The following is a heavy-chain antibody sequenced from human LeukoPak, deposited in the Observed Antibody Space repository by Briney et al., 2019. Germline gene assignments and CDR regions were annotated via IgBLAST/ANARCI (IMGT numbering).Heavy chain of an antibody. V-gene: IGHV4-30-2*01. CDR3: ARVVGYSGYDGVFDI. J-gene: IGHJ3*02. CDR1: GGSIISADYS. Sequence: SETLSLTCAVSGGSIISADYSWSWIRQPPGKGLEWIGYIYHSGSTSYYPSLKSRVTISLDRSKNQFSLKLRSVTAADTAVYYCARVVGYSGYDGVFDIWGQGTMVTVSS. CDR2: IYHSGST. D-gene: IGHD5-12*01.